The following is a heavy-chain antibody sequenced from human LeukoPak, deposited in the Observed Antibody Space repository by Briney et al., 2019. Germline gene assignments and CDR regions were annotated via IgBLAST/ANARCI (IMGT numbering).Heavy chain of an antibody. CDR2: ISGSGGST. CDR1: GFTFSSYA. J-gene: IGHJ6*02. D-gene: IGHD2-2*02. V-gene: IGHV3-23*01. CDR3: AKSRSNCSSTSCYTLPYYYYGMDV. Sequence: GGSLRLSCAASGFTFSSYAMSWVRQAPGKGLEWVSAISGSGGSTYYADSVKGRFTISRGNSKNTLYLQMNSLRAEDTAVYYCAKSRSNCSSTSCYTLPYYYYGMDVWGQGTTVTVSS.